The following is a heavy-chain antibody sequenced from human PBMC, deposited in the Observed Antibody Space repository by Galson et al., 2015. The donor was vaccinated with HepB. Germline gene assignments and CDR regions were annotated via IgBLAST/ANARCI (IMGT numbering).Heavy chain of an antibody. CDR3: VRGHTITFGGVFVVPVYFDC. CDR2: INAGNGNT. D-gene: IGHD3-16*02. Sequence: SVKVSCKASGYTFTDYAIHWVRQAPGQGLEWLGWINAGNGNTKLAQKFQDRVTITSDTSASTAYMDLSNLRSDDTAVYSCVRGHTITFGGVFVVPVYFDCWGQGTLVTVSS. J-gene: IGHJ4*02. V-gene: IGHV1-3*01. CDR1: GYTFTDYA.